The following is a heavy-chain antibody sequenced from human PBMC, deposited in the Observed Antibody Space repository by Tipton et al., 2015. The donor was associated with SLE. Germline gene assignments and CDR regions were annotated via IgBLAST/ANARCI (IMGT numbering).Heavy chain of an antibody. D-gene: IGHD3-22*01. J-gene: IGHJ3*02. Sequence: TLSLTCAVYGVSFNDHYWSWIRQPPGKGLEWIGYIYYSGSTNYNPSLKSRVTISVDTSKNQFSLKLSSVTAADTAVYYCASTIVVAPWAFDIWGQGTMVTVSS. CDR3: ASTIVVAPWAFDI. V-gene: IGHV4-59*11. CDR2: IYYSGST. CDR1: GVSFNDHY.